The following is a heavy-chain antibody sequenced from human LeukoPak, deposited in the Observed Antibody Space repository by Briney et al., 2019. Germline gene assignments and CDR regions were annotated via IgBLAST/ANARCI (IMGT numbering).Heavy chain of an antibody. CDR2: IYYSGST. V-gene: IGHV4-59*01. J-gene: IGHJ3*02. CDR1: GGSTSSYY. CDR3: AGITMIVVAHAFDI. D-gene: IGHD3-22*01. Sequence: PSETLSLTCTVSGGSTSSYYWSWIRQPPGKGLEWIGYIYYSGSTNYNPSLKSRVTISVDTSKNQFSLKLSSVTAADTAVYYCAGITMIVVAHAFDIWGQGTMVTVSS.